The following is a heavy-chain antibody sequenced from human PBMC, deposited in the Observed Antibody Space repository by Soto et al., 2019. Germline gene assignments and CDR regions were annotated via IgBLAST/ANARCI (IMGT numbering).Heavy chain of an antibody. Sequence: EVQLVESGGGLVKPGGSLRLSCAGSGFTFSSYSMNWVRQVPGKGLEWVSSISSSSSYIYYADSVKGRFTISRDNAKNSLYLQMNSLRAEDTAVYYCAREPTWEVVVSGTNYFDYWGQGTLVTVSS. CDR1: GFTFSSYS. J-gene: IGHJ4*02. D-gene: IGHD2-15*01. V-gene: IGHV3-21*01. CDR3: AREPTWEVVVSGTNYFDY. CDR2: ISSSSSYI.